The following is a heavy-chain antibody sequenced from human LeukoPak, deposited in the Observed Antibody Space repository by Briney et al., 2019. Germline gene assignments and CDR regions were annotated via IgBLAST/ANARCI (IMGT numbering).Heavy chain of an antibody. CDR2: INHSGST. J-gene: IGHJ4*02. CDR3: ARKGGGIQLWFDY. CDR1: GGSFSGYY. Sequence: SETLSLTCAVYGGSFSGYYWSWIRQPPGKGLEWIGEINHSGSTNYNPSLKSRVTISVDTSKNQFSLKLSSVTAADTAVYYCARKGGGIQLWFDYWGQGTLVTVSS. V-gene: IGHV4-34*01. D-gene: IGHD5-18*01.